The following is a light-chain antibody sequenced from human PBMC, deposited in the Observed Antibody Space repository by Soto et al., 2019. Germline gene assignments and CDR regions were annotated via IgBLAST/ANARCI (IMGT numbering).Light chain of an antibody. V-gene: IGLV2-11*01. Sequence: QSVLIQPPSVSGSPGQSVTISCTGTSSDVGSYDYVSGYQQHPGTVPKPMIYNVNTQPSGVPDRFSGSKSGNTASMTISGLQAEDEADYYCCSYAGSYTYVFGTGTKVTVL. J-gene: IGLJ1*01. CDR1: SSDVGSYDY. CDR3: CSYAGSYTYV. CDR2: NVN.